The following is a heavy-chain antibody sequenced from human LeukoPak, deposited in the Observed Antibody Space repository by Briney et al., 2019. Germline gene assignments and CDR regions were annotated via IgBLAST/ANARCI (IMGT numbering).Heavy chain of an antibody. V-gene: IGHV3-30*18. J-gene: IGHJ4*02. Sequence: GGSLRLSCIASGFTFSNYGMHWVRQAPGKGLEWVAVISSDGSNKYYADSVKGRFTISRDNSKNTLYLQMNSLRAEDTAVYYCAKDFRSSGYYLSIDYWGQGTLVTVSS. CDR2: ISSDGSNK. CDR1: GFTFSNYG. D-gene: IGHD3-22*01. CDR3: AKDFRSSGYYLSIDY.